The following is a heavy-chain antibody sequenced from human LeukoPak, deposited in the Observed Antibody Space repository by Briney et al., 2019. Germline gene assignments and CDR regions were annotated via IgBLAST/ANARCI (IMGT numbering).Heavy chain of an antibody. J-gene: IGHJ4*02. CDR1: GFTYSHFG. CDR3: AKDAQRGFDYSNSLEY. CDR2: IWSDGTEK. Sequence: GGSLRLSCTASGFTYSHFGMHWVRQAPGKGLEWVAVIWSDGTEKYYGDAVKGRFTISRDNSRNTLYLQMNNLGDDDTAVYYCAKDAQRGFDYSNSLEYWGQGTLVIVSS. V-gene: IGHV3-33*06. D-gene: IGHD4-11*01.